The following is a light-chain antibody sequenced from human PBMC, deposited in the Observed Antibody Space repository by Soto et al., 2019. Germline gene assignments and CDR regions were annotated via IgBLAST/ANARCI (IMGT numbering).Light chain of an antibody. CDR3: QQRSYWPRT. J-gene: IGKJ1*01. V-gene: IGKV3-11*01. CDR2: DVS. Sequence: EILFTQSPATLSLSPGERAPLSCRASQNIGSYLIWYQQKPGQAPSLLLYDVSNRDTGIPAWCSGSGAGTDFTLTSSILEHEVLVVYYWQQRSYWPRTFGQGTKVDIK. CDR1: QNIGSY.